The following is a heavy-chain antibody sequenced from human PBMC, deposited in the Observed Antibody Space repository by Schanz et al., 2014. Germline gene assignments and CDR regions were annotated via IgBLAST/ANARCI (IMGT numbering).Heavy chain of an antibody. CDR3: AKDPGSYGSGSYSYFDY. CDR1: GFIFSAYT. Sequence: EVQLVESGGGLVKPGGSLRLSCTASGFIFSAYTMNWVRQAPGKGLEWVSSISSSSSYISYADSVKGRFTISRDNAKNSLYLQMNSLRAEDTAVYYGAKDPGSYGSGSYSYFDYWGQGTLATVSS. J-gene: IGHJ4*02. V-gene: IGHV3-21*04. CDR2: ISSSSSYI. D-gene: IGHD3-10*01.